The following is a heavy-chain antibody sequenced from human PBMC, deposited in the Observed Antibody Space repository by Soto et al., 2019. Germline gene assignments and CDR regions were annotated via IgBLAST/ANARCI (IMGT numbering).Heavy chain of an antibody. CDR2: INHSGST. Sequence: PSETLSLTCAVYGGSFSGYYWSWIRQPPGKGLEWIGEINHSGSTNYNPSLKSRVTISVDTSKNQFSLKLSSVTAADTAVYYCARGLYRINCSSTSCYVGDVWGQGTTVTVSS. V-gene: IGHV4-34*01. CDR3: ARGLYRINCSSTSCYVGDV. CDR1: GGSFSGYY. D-gene: IGHD2-2*01. J-gene: IGHJ6*02.